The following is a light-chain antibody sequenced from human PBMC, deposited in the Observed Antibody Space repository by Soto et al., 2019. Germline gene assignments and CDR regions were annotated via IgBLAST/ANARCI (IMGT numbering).Light chain of an antibody. CDR3: SSYTSSSSLRGV. CDR1: SSDVGGYNY. CDR2: DVS. Sequence: QSVLTHPASVSGSPGQSITISCTGTSSDVGGYNYVSWYQQHPGRAPKLMIYDVSNRPSGISNRFSGSKSGNTASLTISGLQAEDEADYYCSSYTSSSSLRGVFGTGTKVTGL. J-gene: IGLJ1*01. V-gene: IGLV2-14*01.